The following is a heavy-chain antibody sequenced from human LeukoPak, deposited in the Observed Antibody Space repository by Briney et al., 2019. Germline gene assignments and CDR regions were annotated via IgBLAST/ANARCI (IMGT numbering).Heavy chain of an antibody. CDR1: GFTVSSNY. CDR3: ARGLWFEYYFDY. V-gene: IGHV3-53*01. D-gene: IGHD3-10*01. J-gene: IGHJ4*02. Sequence: GGSPRLSCAASGFTVSSNYMSWVRQAPGKGLEWVSVIYSGGSTYYADSVKGRFTISRDNSKNTLYLQMNSLRAEDTAVYYCARGLWFEYYFDYWGQGTLVTVSS. CDR2: IYSGGST.